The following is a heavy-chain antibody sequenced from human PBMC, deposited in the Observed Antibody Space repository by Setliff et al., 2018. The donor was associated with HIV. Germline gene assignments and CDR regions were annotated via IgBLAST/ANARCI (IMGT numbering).Heavy chain of an antibody. J-gene: IGHJ6*02. V-gene: IGHV1-8*02. D-gene: IGHD6-13*01. CDR3: ARGHSAAGNYYYYGMDV. CDR1: GYTFTSYD. Sequence: ASVKVSCKASGYTFTSYDINWVRQATGQGLEWMGWMNPNSGNTGYAQKFQGRVTMTRNTSISTAYMELSSLRSEDTAVYYCARGHSAAGNYYYYGMDVWVPETLLVTVSS. CDR2: MNPNSGNT.